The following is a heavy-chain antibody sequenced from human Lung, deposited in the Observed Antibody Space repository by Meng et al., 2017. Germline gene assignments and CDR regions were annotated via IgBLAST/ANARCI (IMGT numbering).Heavy chain of an antibody. CDR2: LGAHPGDT. V-gene: IGHV1-18*01. Sequence: HVQLLQVGSEGNQPWALLKVSCKASDYTFTGYGVCWVRQAPGQGLEWMAWLGAHPGDTSFAPKFLGRVTVTADTATATAYMELRSLRSDDTAVYYGARETPGRSYCDYWGLGTLVTVSS. CDR3: ARETPGRSYCDY. D-gene: IGHD3-10*01. J-gene: IGHJ4*02. CDR1: DYTFTGYG.